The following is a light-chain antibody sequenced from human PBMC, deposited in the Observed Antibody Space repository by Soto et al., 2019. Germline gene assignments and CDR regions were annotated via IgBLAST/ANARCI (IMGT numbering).Light chain of an antibody. CDR3: LQYYNFSWT. J-gene: IGKJ1*01. CDR2: AAS. V-gene: IGKV1-6*01. Sequence: AIQMTQSPSSLSASVGDRLAISCLASQDIRNTLAWYQQKPGEAPKLLIFAASNLQSGVPSRFSGSGSVTDFTLAITGMQPEDFATYYCLQYYNFSWTFGQGTKVDIK. CDR1: QDIRNT.